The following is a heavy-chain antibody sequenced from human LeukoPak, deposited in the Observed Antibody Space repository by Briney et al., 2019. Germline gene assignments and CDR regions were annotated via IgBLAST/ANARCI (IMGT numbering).Heavy chain of an antibody. Sequence: GESLKISCKGSGYSFTSFWIGWVRQMPGKGLEWMGIIYPGDSDTRYSPSFQGQVTISADKSINTAYLQWSSLKASDTAMYYCATALFSSTWYAGSDYWGQGTLVTVSS. CDR2: IYPGDSDT. V-gene: IGHV5-51*01. J-gene: IGHJ4*02. CDR3: ATALFSSTWYAGSDY. CDR1: GYSFTSFW. D-gene: IGHD6-13*01.